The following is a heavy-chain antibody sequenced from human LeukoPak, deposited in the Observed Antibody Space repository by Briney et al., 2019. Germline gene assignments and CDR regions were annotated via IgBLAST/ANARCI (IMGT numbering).Heavy chain of an antibody. CDR2: IYYNGRT. CDR1: GGSISSRSYY. Sequence: SETLSLTCTVSGGSISSRSYYWDWVRQPPGPGLEWIGSIYYNGRTYNNPSLKSRFSISIDTSKNQFSLKLRSVTAADTAVYYCARSVGWELPPDWGQGTLVTVSS. CDR3: ARSVGWELPPD. D-gene: IGHD1-26*01. V-gene: IGHV4-39*01. J-gene: IGHJ4*02.